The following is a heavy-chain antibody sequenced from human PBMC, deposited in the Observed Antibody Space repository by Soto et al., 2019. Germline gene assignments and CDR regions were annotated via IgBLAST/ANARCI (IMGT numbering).Heavy chain of an antibody. D-gene: IGHD3-22*01. Sequence: QVQLVESGGGVVQPGRSLRLSCAASGFTFSSYGMHWVRQAPGKGLEWVAVIWYDGSNKYYADSVKGRFTISRDNSKNTLYLQMNSLRVEDTAVYYCARDGGYYYDSSGYFMSDPFGYWGQGTLVTVSS. CDR1: GFTFSSYG. V-gene: IGHV3-33*01. J-gene: IGHJ4*02. CDR3: ARDGGYYYDSSGYFMSDPFGY. CDR2: IWYDGSNK.